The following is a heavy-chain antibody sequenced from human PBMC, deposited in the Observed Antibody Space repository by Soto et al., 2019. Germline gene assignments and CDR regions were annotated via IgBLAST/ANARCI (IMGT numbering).Heavy chain of an antibody. J-gene: IGHJ5*02. CDR1: GGTFSSYA. Sequence: ASVKVSCKASGGTFSSYAISWVRQAPGQGLEWMGGIIPIFGTANYAQKFQGRVTITADESTSTAYMGLSSLRSEDTAVYYCARVLHQWLAPPGIGWFDPWGQGTLVTVSS. D-gene: IGHD6-19*01. V-gene: IGHV1-69*13. CDR3: ARVLHQWLAPPGIGWFDP. CDR2: IIPIFGTA.